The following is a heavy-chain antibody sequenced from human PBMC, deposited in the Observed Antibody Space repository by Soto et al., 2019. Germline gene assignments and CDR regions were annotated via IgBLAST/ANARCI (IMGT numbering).Heavy chain of an antibody. CDR1: GCSISSYY. D-gene: IGHD6-19*01. J-gene: IGHJ4*02. CDR3: ASTAHSSGWYSGGFDY. V-gene: IGHV4-59*01. CDR2: IYYSGRT. Sequence: SETLSLTCTVSGCSISSYYWSLIRQPPWKGLEWIWYIYYSGRTNYNPSLKSRGNISVETSKNQLSLKLSSVTAADTAVYYCASTAHSSGWYSGGFDYWGKGTLVTVSS.